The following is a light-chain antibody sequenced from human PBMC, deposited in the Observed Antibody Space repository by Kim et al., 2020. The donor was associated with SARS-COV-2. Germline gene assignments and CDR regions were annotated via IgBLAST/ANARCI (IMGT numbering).Light chain of an antibody. CDR2: DDR. CDR1: DIEAKS. J-gene: IGLJ2*01. V-gene: IGLV3-21*02. Sequence: SYELTQPPSVSVAPGQTATITCGGNDIEAKSVHWYQQRPGQAPVVVVHDDRDRPSGIPERFSGSNSGNTATLTITWVEDGDEADYYCQVWDSASDHVIFGGRPQLPVL. CDR3: QVWDSASDHVI.